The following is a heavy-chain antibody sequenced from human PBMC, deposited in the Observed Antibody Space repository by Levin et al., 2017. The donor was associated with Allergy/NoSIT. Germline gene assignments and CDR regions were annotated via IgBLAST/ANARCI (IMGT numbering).Heavy chain of an antibody. D-gene: IGHD3-22*01. Sequence: PGGSLRLSCAASGFTFSSYAMHWVRQAPGKGLEWVAVISYDGSNKYYADSVKGRFTISRDNSKNTLYLQMNSLRAEDTAVYYCARDSYDSSGYYFVYWGQGPLVSVSS. CDR2: ISYDGSNK. CDR1: GFTFSSYA. V-gene: IGHV3-30-3*01. J-gene: IGHJ4*02. CDR3: ARDSYDSSGYYFVY.